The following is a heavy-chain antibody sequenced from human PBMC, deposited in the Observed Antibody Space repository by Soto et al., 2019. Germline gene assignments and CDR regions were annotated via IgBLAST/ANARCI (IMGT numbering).Heavy chain of an antibody. Sequence: SETLSLTCAVYGGSFSGYYWSWIRQPPGKGLEWIGEINHSGSTNYNPSLKSRVTISVDTSKNQFSLKLSSVTAADTAVYYCARGQTVYYDFWSGYYTGNYFDYWGQGTLVTVSS. D-gene: IGHD3-3*01. J-gene: IGHJ4*02. CDR1: GGSFSGYY. CDR2: INHSGST. V-gene: IGHV4-34*01. CDR3: ARGQTVYYDFWSGYYTGNYFDY.